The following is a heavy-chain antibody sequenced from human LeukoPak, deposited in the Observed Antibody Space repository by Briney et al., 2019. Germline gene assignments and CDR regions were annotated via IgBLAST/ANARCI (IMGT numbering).Heavy chain of an antibody. D-gene: IGHD4-17*01. CDR2: ISSSGSTI. CDR3: ASQLRDYYLRWFDP. CDR1: GFTFSSYE. Sequence: GGSLRLXCAASGFTFSSYEMNWVRQAPGKGLEWVSYISSSGSTIYYADSVKGRFTISRDNAKNSLYLQMNSLRAEDTAVYYCASQLRDYYLRWFDPWGQGTLVTVSS. J-gene: IGHJ5*02. V-gene: IGHV3-48*03.